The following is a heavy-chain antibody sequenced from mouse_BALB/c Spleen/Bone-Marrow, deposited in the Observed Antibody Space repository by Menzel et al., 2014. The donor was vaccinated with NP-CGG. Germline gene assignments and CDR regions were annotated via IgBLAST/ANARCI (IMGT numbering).Heavy chain of an antibody. J-gene: IGHJ2*01. CDR3: ARRDDGYVFFDY. V-gene: IGHV1-4*01. CDR1: GYTFTTHT. D-gene: IGHD2-3*01. CDR2: INPSSGYT. Sequence: QVQLQHSGAELARPGASVKMSCRASGYTFTTHTIHWVRPRPGQGLEWIGYINPSSGYTNYNQKFKNKATLTADKSSSTAYMQLSSLTSEDSAVYYCARRDDGYVFFDYWGQGTTLTVSS.